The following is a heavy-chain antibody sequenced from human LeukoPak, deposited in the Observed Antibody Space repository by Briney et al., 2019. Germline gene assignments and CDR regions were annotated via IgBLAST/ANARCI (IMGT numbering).Heavy chain of an antibody. V-gene: IGHV1-2*02. J-gene: IGHJ5*02. CDR2: INPNSGGT. Sequence: ASVKVSCKASGYTFTDYYIHWVRQAPGQGLEWMGWINPNSGGTNFAQKIQGRVTLTRDTSITTAYMELSRLRSDDTAVYYCARGGPTVVTTVLGVFRWFDPWGQGTLVTVSS. CDR1: GYTFTDYY. CDR3: ARGGPTVVTTVLGVFRWFDP. D-gene: IGHD3-16*01.